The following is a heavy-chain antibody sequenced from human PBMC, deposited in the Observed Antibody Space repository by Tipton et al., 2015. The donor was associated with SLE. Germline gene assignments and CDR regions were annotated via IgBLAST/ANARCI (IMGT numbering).Heavy chain of an antibody. CDR2: IYYSGST. V-gene: IGHV4-59*11. CDR1: GGSISSHY. Sequence: LSCTVSGGSISSHYWSWIRQPPGKGLEWIGYIYYSGSTNYNPSLKSRVTISVDTSKNQFSLKLSSVTAADTAVYYCARVQGATVTTSDWFDPWGQGTLVTVSS. CDR3: ARVQGATVTTSDWFDP. J-gene: IGHJ5*02. D-gene: IGHD4-17*01.